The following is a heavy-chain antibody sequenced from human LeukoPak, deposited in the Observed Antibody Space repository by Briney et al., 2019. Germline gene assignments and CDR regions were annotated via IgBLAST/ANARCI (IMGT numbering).Heavy chain of an antibody. CDR2: ISYDGSNK. D-gene: IGHD6-19*01. Sequence: GGSLRLSCAASGFTFSSYAMHWVRQAPGKGLEWVAVISYDGSNKYYADSVKGRFTISRDNSKNTLYLQMNSLRAEDTAVYYCASIPYSSGWVDYWGQGTLVTVSS. CDR1: GFTFSSYA. J-gene: IGHJ4*02. CDR3: ASIPYSSGWVDY. V-gene: IGHV3-30*04.